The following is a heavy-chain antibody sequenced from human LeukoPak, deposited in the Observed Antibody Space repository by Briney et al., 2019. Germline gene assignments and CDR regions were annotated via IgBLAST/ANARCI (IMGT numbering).Heavy chain of an antibody. D-gene: IGHD3-3*01. V-gene: IGHV1-46*01. J-gene: IGHJ4*02. Sequence: ASVKVSCKASGYTFTSYYMHWVRQAPGQGLEWMGIINPSGGSTSYAQKFQGRVTMTRDTSTSTVYMELSSLRSEDTAVFYCARDQYDTWSRRGNFDSWGQGTLVIVSS. CDR3: ARDQYDTWSRRGNFDS. CDR1: GYTFTSYY. CDR2: INPSGGST.